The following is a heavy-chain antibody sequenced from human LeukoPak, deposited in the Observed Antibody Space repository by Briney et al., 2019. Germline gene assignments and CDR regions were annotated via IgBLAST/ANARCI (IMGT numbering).Heavy chain of an antibody. Sequence: GSLRLSCAASGFTFSSYSMNWVRQAPGKGPEWVSYISSSSSTIYYADSVKGRFTISRDNSKNTLYLQMNSLRAEDTAVYYCARQPDYGGNSPPFDYWGQGTLVTVSS. CDR3: ARQPDYGGNSPPFDY. D-gene: IGHD4-23*01. CDR1: GFTFSSYS. J-gene: IGHJ4*02. CDR2: ISSSSSTI. V-gene: IGHV3-48*01.